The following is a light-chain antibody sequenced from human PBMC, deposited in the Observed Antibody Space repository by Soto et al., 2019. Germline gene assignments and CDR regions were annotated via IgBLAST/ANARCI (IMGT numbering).Light chain of an antibody. CDR2: DVT. CDR1: SSDVGGYNY. J-gene: IGLJ3*02. Sequence: QSALTQPASVSGSPGQSITISCTGTSSDVGGYNYVSWYQQYPGKAPKLMIYDVTNRPSGVSNRFSGSKSGNTASLTISGLQAEDEADYYCASWDDSVNGLVIGGGTKLTVL. V-gene: IGLV2-14*01. CDR3: ASWDDSVNGLV.